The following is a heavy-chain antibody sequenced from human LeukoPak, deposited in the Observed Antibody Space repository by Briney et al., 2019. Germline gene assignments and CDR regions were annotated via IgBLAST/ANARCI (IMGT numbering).Heavy chain of an antibody. CDR1: GFTVSSNY. CDR3: ARYIFWKPYYFDY. D-gene: IGHD3-3*01. J-gene: IGHJ4*02. Sequence: GGSLRLSCAASGFTVSSNYMSWVRQAPGKGLEWVSVIYSGGSTYCADSVKGRFTISRDNSKNTLYLQMNSLRAEDTAVYYCARYIFWKPYYFDYWGQGTLVTVSS. CDR2: IYSGGST. V-gene: IGHV3-53*01.